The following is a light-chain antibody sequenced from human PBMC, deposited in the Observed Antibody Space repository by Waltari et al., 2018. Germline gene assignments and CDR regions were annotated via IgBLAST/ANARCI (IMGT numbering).Light chain of an antibody. V-gene: IGLV3-21*02. CDR2: EDD. CDR3: QVWDSDGDRVV. Sequence: YVLPQPPSVSVAPGQTARITCGGHNIGDKRVHWYQQKSGQAPILVVYEDDDRPSGIPERFSGSNSGKTATLTISRVEVADEADFYCQVWDSDGDRVVFGGGTKLTVL. J-gene: IGLJ2*01. CDR1: NIGDKR.